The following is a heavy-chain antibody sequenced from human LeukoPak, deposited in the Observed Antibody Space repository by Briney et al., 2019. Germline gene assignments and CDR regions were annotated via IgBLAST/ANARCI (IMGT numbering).Heavy chain of an antibody. D-gene: IGHD1-7*01. J-gene: IGHJ4*02. CDR3: AKDLRVTGTTWY. Sequence: GGSLRLSCAASGFTFSSYSMNWVRQAPGKGLEWVSSISSSSSYIYYADSVKGRFTISRDNAKNSLYLQMNSLRAEDTAVYYCAKDLRVTGTTWYWGQGTLVTVSS. CDR1: GFTFSSYS. CDR2: ISSSSSYI. V-gene: IGHV3-21*01.